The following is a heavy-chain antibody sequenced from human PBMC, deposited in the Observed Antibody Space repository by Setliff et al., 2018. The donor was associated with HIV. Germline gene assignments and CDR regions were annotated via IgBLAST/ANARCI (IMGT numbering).Heavy chain of an antibody. V-gene: IGHV4-39*01. CDR2: IYYTGGT. CDR1: GDSISSTGYY. Sequence: WETLSLTCTVSGDSISSTGYYWGWIRQPPGKGLEWIGNIYYTGGTYYNPSLKSRVTISVDTSKNQFSLKLSSLTAADTAVYYCARTIVVVVAATGGFDYWGQGTLVTVSS. D-gene: IGHD2-15*01. CDR3: ARTIVVVVAATGGFDY. J-gene: IGHJ4*02.